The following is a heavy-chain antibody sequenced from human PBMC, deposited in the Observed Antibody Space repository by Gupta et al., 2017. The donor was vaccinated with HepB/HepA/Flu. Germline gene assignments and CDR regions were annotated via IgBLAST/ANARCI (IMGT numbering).Heavy chain of an antibody. Sequence: EVQLVESGGGVVQPGGSLRLSCAASGFTFDDYSMHWVRQAPGKGLEWVALISGDGGSTYYADAGKGRFTIYRDNSKNSRYMQTNSLRTEDTALYYFAKDSEVGATANYFDYWGQGNLVTVSS. CDR2: ISGDGGST. CDR1: GFTFDDYS. D-gene: IGHD1-26*01. J-gene: IGHJ4*02. V-gene: IGHV3-43*02. CDR3: AKDSEVGATANYFDY.